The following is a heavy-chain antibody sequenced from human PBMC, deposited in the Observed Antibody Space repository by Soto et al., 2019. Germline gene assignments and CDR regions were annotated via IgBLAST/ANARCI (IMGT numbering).Heavy chain of an antibody. CDR2: INHSGST. CDR1: GGSFSGYY. CDR3: ARSRGGLVRFDY. Sequence: SETLSLTCAVYGGSFSGYYWSWIRQPPGKGLEWIGEINHSGSTNYNPSLKSRVTISVDTSKNQFSLKLSSVTAADTAVYYCARSRGGLVRFDYWGQGTLVTVSS. J-gene: IGHJ4*02. D-gene: IGHD2-8*02. V-gene: IGHV4-34*01.